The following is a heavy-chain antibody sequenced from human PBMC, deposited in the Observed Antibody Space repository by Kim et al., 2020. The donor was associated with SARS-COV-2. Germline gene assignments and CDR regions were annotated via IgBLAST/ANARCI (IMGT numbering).Heavy chain of an antibody. CDR2: IYYSGST. CDR3: ARRGLGYCSSTSCFEAFDI. D-gene: IGHD2-2*01. Sequence: SETLSLTCTVSGGSISSYYWSWIRQPPGKGLEWIGYIYYSGSTNYNPSLKSRVTISVDTSKNQFSLKLSSVTAAATAVYYCARRGLGYCSSTSCFEAFDIWGQGTMVTVSS. CDR1: GGSISSYY. V-gene: IGHV4-59*08. J-gene: IGHJ3*02.